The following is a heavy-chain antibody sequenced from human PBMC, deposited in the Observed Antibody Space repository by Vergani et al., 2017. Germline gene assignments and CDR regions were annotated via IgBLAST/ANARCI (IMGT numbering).Heavy chain of an antibody. CDR1: GGSISSSSYY. V-gene: IGHV4-39*02. CDR2: IYYSGST. J-gene: IGHJ6*02. D-gene: IGHD3-22*01. Sequence: QLQLQESGPGLVKPSETLSLTCTVSGGSISSSSYYWGWIRQPPGKGLEWIGSIYYSGSTYYNPSLKSRVTISVDTSKNQFSLKLSSVTAADTAVYYCARDGTFSPYYYDSSGYFYGTSSLYYGMDVWGQGTTVTVSS. CDR3: ARDGTFSPYYYDSSGYFYGTSSLYYGMDV.